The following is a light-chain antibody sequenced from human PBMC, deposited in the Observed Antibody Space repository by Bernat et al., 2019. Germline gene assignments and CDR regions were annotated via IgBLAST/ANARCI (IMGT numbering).Light chain of an antibody. V-gene: IGKV1D-16*01. CDR3: QQYDTYPLT. CDR1: QDVSSW. Sequence: DVQMTQSPSSLSASVGDRVTITCRASQDVSSWLAWYQQKPQKAPKSLIYAASNLQSGVPSRFSGSGSGTDFTLTISSLQPEDAATYYCQQYDTYPLTFGGGTKVEI. J-gene: IGKJ4*01. CDR2: AAS.